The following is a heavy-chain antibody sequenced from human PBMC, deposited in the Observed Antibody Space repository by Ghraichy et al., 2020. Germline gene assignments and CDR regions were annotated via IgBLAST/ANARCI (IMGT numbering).Heavy chain of an antibody. CDR2: VFYSGGT. Sequence: SETLSLTCVVSGGSLSSGDYYWTWVRQSPGRGLEWIGWVFYSGGTSYNPSLKSRLKMSVDRSKNQFSMTLSSVTAADAAVYYCVRDVVQSPLGRNYYGMDVWGPGTTVIVS. J-gene: IGHJ6*02. CDR3: VRDVVQSPLGRNYYGMDV. V-gene: IGHV4-30-4*01. CDR1: GGSLSSGDYY. D-gene: IGHD2-21*01.